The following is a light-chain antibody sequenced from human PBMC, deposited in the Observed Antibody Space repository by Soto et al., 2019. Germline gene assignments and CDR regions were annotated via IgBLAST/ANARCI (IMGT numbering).Light chain of an antibody. CDR3: SSYTISSTLGYVI. V-gene: IGLV2-14*01. CDR1: SSDVGGYKY. Sequence: QSALTQPASVSGSPGQSITISCTGTSSDVGGYKYVSWYQQHPGKVPKLMIYDVNNRPSGVSNRFSGSKSGNTASLTISGPQAEDEAYDYCSSYTISSTLGYVIFGGGTKLTVL. CDR2: DVN. J-gene: IGLJ2*01.